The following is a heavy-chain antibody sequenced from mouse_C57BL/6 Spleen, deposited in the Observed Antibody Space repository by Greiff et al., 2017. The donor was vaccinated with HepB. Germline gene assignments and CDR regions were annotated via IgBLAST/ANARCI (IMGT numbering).Heavy chain of an antibody. Sequence: EVKVVESGGGLVKPGGSLKLSCAASGFTFSSYAMSWVRQTPEKRLEWVATISDGGSYTYYPDNVKGRFTISRDNAKNNLYLQMSHLKSEDTAMYYCARGPGRVDYWGQGTTLTVSS. CDR3: ARGPGRVDY. CDR1: GFTFSSYA. V-gene: IGHV5-4*03. J-gene: IGHJ2*01. CDR2: ISDGGSYT.